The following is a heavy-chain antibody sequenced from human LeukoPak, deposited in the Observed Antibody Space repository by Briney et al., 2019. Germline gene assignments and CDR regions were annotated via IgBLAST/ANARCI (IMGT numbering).Heavy chain of an antibody. CDR1: GHTFSGYW. J-gene: IGHJ5*02. V-gene: IGHV5-51*01. CDR2: MYPGDSDT. D-gene: IGHD3-22*01. Sequence: GESLKISCKVSGHTFSGYWIGWVRQMPGKGLEWMGIMYPGDSDTRYSPSFEGQVTISADKSISTAYLQWSSLKASDSAMYFCVRVGDSSGSSEFDPWGQGTLVTVSS. CDR3: VRVGDSSGSSEFDP.